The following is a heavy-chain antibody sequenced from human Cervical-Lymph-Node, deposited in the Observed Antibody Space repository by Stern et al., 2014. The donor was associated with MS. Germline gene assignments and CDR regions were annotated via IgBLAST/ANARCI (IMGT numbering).Heavy chain of an antibody. J-gene: IGHJ5*02. CDR3: AKGTGYTSGPSRGNWLAP. CDR2: ISNDGSEK. CDR1: GLTFSSYG. V-gene: IGHV3-30*18. Sequence: MQLVESGGGVVQPGRSMRLSCAASGLTFSSYGMHWVRQAPGKGLEWVAVISNDGSEKYYADSVKGRFTISRDNSKNTLYLQMISLRAEDTAVYYCAKGTGYTSGPSRGNWLAPWGQGALVTVSS. D-gene: IGHD6-19*01.